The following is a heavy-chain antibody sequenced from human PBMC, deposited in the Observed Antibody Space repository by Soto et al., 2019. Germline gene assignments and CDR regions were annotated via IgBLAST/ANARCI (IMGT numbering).Heavy chain of an antibody. V-gene: IGHV1-69*08. Sequence: QVQLVQSGAEVKKPGSSVKVSCKASGGTFSRYSITWVRQAPGHGLEWIGRIIPIFGIASYAQKCRGRATITADESTSTDYMELSSLRSDDTAVYYCAREDRDRETGLVPAAIDGMDVWGQGTTVTVSS. CDR3: AREDRDRETGLVPAAIDGMDV. CDR2: IIPIFGIA. D-gene: IGHD2-2*01. CDR1: GGTFSRYS. J-gene: IGHJ6*02.